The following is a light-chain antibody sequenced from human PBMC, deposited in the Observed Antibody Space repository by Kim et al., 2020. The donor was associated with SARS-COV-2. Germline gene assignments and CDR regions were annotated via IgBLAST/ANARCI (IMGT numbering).Light chain of an antibody. CDR2: DVS. J-gene: IGLJ2*01. Sequence: PGQYLTIPGPGPSSDVVGYNSLTWYQQHPGKAPTLLIYDVSNRPSGVSNRFSGSKSGNTASLTISGLQAEDEADYYCSSYTSSSVVFGGGTQLTVL. V-gene: IGLV2-14*03. CDR1: SSDVVGYNS. CDR3: SSYTSSSVV.